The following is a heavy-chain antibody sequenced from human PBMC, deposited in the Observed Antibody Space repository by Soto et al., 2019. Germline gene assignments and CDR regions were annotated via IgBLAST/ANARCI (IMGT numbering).Heavy chain of an antibody. V-gene: IGHV3-30-3*01. J-gene: IGHJ4*02. CDR3: ARDYYGSGSSHDY. CDR2: ISYDGSNK. CDR1: GFTFSSYA. Sequence: QVQLVESGGGVVQPGRSLRLSCAASGFTFSSYAMHWVRQAPGKGLEWVAVISYDGSNKYYADSMKGRFTISRDNSKNTLYLQMNSLRAEDTAVYYCARDYYGSGSSHDYWGQGTLVTVSS. D-gene: IGHD3-10*01.